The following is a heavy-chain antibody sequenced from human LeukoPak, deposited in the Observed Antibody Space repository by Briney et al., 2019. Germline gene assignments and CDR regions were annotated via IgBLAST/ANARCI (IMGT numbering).Heavy chain of an antibody. CDR1: GFTFGDYA. D-gene: IGHD3-22*01. J-gene: IGHJ3*02. Sequence: GGSLRLSCTASGFTFGDYAMSWVRQAPGKGLEWVGFIRSKAYGGTTEYAASVEGRFTISRDDSKSIAYLQMNSLKTEDTAVYYCTREASKYYDTSHDAFDIWGQGTMVTVSS. V-gene: IGHV3-49*04. CDR2: IRSKAYGGTT. CDR3: TREASKYYDTSHDAFDI.